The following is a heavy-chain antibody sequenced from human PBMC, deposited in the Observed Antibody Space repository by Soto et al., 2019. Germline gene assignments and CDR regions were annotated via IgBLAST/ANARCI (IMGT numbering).Heavy chain of an antibody. V-gene: IGHV1-69*13. CDR3: ARVDPGGHNWNYPYYYYGMDV. D-gene: IGHD1-7*01. J-gene: IGHJ6*02. CDR2: IIPIFGTA. Sequence: GASVKVSCKASGGTFSSYAISWVRQAPGQGLEWMGGIIPIFGTANYAQKFQGRVTITADESTSTAYMELSSLRSEDTAVYYCARVDPGGHNWNYPYYYYGMDVWGQGTTVTVSS. CDR1: GGTFSSYA.